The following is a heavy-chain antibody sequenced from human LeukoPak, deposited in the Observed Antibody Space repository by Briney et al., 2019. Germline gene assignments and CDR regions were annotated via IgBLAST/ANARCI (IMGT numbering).Heavy chain of an antibody. V-gene: IGHV3-64*01. J-gene: IGHJ4*02. CDR2: ISSTGTST. CDR3: ARVGKTSSAY. Sequence: GGSLRLSCAASGFTFSSYAMHWVRQAPGKGLEYVSAISSTGTSTYYANSVKGRFTISRDNSKNTLYLQMGSLRGEDMAVYYCARVGKTSSAYWGQGTLVTVSS. CDR1: GFTFSSYA.